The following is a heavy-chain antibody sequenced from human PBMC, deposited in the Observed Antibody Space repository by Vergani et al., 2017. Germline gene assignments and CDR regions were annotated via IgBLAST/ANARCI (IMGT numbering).Heavy chain of an antibody. CDR1: GYSFTSYW. D-gene: IGHD1-26*01. CDR2: IYPGDSDT. V-gene: IGHV5-51*01. J-gene: IGHJ5*02. Sequence: VQLVQSGAEVKKPGESLKISCKGSGYSFTSYWIGWVRQMPGKGLEWMGIIYPGDSDTRYSPSFQGQVTITADKSISTAYLQWSSLKASDTAMYYCARLGPVGATTSGWFDPWGQGTLVTVSS. CDR3: ARLGPVGATTSGWFDP.